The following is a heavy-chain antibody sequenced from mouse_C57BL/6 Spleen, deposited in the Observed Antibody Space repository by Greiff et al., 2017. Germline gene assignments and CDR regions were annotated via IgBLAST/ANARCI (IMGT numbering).Heavy chain of an antibody. CDR1: GFTFSDYY. J-gene: IGHJ1*03. D-gene: IGHD1-1*01. CDR2: INYDGSST. Sequence: EVHLVESEGGLVQPGSSMKLSCTASGFTFSDYYMAWVRQVPEKGLEWVANINYDGSSTYYLDSLTSRFIISRDNAKNILYLQMSSLKSEDTATYYCARHRYYYGGDFDVWGTGTTVTVSS. CDR3: ARHRYYYGGDFDV. V-gene: IGHV5-16*01.